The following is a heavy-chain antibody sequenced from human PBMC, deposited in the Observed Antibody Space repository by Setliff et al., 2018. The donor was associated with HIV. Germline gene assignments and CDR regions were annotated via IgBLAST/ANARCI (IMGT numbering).Heavy chain of an antibody. CDR2: MLHSGNT. J-gene: IGHJ3*02. V-gene: IGHV4-39*07. CDR1: GGSISSSSYY. CDR3: ARGKSGSYDAYDM. Sequence: SETLSLTCIVSGGSISSSSYYWDWIRQSPGRGLEWIGSMLHSGNTYYNPSLESRVSMSVDTSTNQVSLQLSSVTAADTAVYYCARGKSGSYDAYDMWGQGTMVTVSS. D-gene: IGHD5-12*01.